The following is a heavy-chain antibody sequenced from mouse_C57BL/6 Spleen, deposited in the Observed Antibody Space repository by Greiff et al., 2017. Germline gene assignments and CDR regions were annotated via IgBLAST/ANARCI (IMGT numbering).Heavy chain of an antibody. Sequence: QVHVKQSGAELVKPGASVKLSCKASGYTFTEYTIHWVKQRSGQGLEWIGWFYPGSGSIKYNEKFKDKATLTADKSSSTVYMELSRLTSEDSAVYFCARHEGAPGRFAYWGQGTLVTVSA. CDR2: FYPGSGSI. J-gene: IGHJ3*01. CDR1: GYTFTEYT. CDR3: ARHEGAPGRFAY. V-gene: IGHV1-62-2*01.